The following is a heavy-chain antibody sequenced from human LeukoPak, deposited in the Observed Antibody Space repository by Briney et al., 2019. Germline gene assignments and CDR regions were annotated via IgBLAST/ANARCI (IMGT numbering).Heavy chain of an antibody. CDR2: IYYSGST. D-gene: IGHD6-13*01. CDR3: ARASAAGIGNWFDP. V-gene: IGHV4-59*12. J-gene: IGHJ5*02. CDR1: GGSISSYY. Sequence: PSETLSLTCTVSGGSISSYYWSWIRQPPGKGLEWIEYIYYSGSTNYNPSLKSRVTISVDTSKNQFSLKLSSVTAADTAVYYCARASAAGIGNWFDPWGQGTLVTVSS.